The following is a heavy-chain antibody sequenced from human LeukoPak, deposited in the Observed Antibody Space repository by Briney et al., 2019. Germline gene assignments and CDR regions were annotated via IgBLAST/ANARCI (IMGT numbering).Heavy chain of an antibody. D-gene: IGHD5-24*01. CDR3: ARERRDGYNHYYYYNYMDV. J-gene: IGHJ6*03. CDR1: GFTFSSYA. Sequence: GSLRLSCAASGFTFSSYAMNWVRQAPGKGLEWIGNIYHSGITYYTPSLKSRVTISVDTSKNQFYLKLSSVTAADTAVYYCARERRDGYNHYYYYNYMDVWGKGTTVTVSS. CDR2: IYHSGIT. V-gene: IGHV4-38-2*02.